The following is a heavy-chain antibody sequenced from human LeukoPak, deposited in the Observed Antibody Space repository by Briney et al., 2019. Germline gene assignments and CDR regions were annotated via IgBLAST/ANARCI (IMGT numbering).Heavy chain of an antibody. V-gene: IGHV4-59*01. CDR1: GGPISGYH. CDR2: IYYSGTT. CDR3: ARDRSVAVGGEGHYFYGMDV. D-gene: IGHD6-19*01. Sequence: SETQSLTCTVSGGPISGYHWSWIRQPPGRDLEWLGYIYYSGTTNYNPSLKGRVTISVDTSKNQFSLTLRSVTAADTAVYYCARDRSVAVGGEGHYFYGMDVWGQGTTVTVSS. J-gene: IGHJ6*02.